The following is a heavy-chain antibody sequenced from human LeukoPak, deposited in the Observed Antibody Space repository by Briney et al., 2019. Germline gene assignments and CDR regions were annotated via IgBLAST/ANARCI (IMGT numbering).Heavy chain of an antibody. V-gene: IGHV1-2*04. D-gene: IGHD3-22*01. CDR3: ARTSEWPRGYYDSSGYYYGMDGMDV. Sequence: ASVKVSCKASGYTFTGYYMHWVRQAPGQGLEWMGWINPNSGGTNYAQKFQGWVTMTRDTSISTAYMELSRLRSDDTAVYYCARTSEWPRGYYDSSGYYYGMDGMDVWGQGTTVTVSS. CDR1: GYTFTGYY. CDR2: INPNSGGT. J-gene: IGHJ6*02.